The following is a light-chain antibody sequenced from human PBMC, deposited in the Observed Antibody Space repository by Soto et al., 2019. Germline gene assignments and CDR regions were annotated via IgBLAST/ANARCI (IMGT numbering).Light chain of an antibody. CDR3: HQRQSWPRT. V-gene: IGKV3-11*01. CDR2: QNS. Sequence: IVWTQSPGTLSSFPGDRAPLSCRASQYINTRLAWYQHRPGQAPRLLIYQNSIRAAGIPARFSASGTGTDFTLTISDVQPEEFAVYYCHQRQSWPRTFGQGTKVDIK. CDR1: QYINTR. J-gene: IGKJ1*01.